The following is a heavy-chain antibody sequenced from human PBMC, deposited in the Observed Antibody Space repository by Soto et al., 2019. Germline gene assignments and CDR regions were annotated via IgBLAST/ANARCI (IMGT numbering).Heavy chain of an antibody. CDR1: GFTFSNYA. V-gene: IGHV3-23*01. CDR3: AKGRASGYYFLDY. J-gene: IGHJ4*02. Sequence: PGGSLRLSCAASGFTFSNYAMSWVRQGPGEGLEWVSTISGSDGSTYYADSVKGRFTISRDISKNTLYLQMNSLRAEDTAIYYCAKGRASGYYFLDYWGKGTLVTVSS. D-gene: IGHD5-12*01. CDR2: ISGSDGST.